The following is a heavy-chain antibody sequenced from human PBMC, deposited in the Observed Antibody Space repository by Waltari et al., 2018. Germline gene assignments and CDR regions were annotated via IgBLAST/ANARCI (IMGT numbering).Heavy chain of an antibody. CDR2: IIPILGIA. Sequence: QVQLVQSGAEVKKPGSSVKVSCKASGGTFSSYTISWVRQAPGQGLEWMGRIIPILGIANYAQKFQGRVTITADKSTSTAYMELSSLRSEDTAVYYCARSGIAAAGTNYGMDVWGQGTTVTVSS. J-gene: IGHJ6*02. CDR1: GGTFSSYT. V-gene: IGHV1-69*02. D-gene: IGHD6-13*01. CDR3: ARSGIAAAGTNYGMDV.